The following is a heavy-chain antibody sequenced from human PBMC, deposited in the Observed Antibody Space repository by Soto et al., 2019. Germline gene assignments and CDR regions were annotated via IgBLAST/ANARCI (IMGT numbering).Heavy chain of an antibody. Sequence: ASVKVSCKASGYTFTSYDINWVRQATGQGLEWMGWMNPNSGNTGYAQKFQGRVTMTRNTSISTAYMELSSLRSEDTAVYYCARARRSYNLGTARESSSWYGYWGQGTLVTVSS. CDR2: MNPNSGNT. CDR1: GYTFTSYD. D-gene: IGHD6-13*01. CDR3: ARARRSYNLGTARESSSWYGY. V-gene: IGHV1-8*01. J-gene: IGHJ4*02.